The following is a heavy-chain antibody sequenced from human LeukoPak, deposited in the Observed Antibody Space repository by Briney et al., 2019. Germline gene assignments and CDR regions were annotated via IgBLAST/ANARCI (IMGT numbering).Heavy chain of an antibody. CDR2: FNVGHGNT. J-gene: IGHJ4*02. D-gene: IGHD3-22*01. CDR1: GYTFTTYA. V-gene: IGHV1-3*01. Sequence: GASVKVSCKTSGYTFTTYAIHWVRQAPGDRLEWMGCFNVGHGNTEYSERFQGRVTTTTDASATTHFMELSSLRSEDAAVYYCASQYYYGPTGYYGGFDYWGQGTPVTVSS. CDR3: ASQYYYGPTGYYGGFDY.